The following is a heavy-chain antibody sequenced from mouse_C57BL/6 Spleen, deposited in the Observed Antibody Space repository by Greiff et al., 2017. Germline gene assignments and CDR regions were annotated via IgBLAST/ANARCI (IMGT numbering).Heavy chain of an antibody. J-gene: IGHJ4*01. CDR1: GFDIKDYY. CDR2: IDPEDGET. CDR3: ARYEYSNYVHCYDMDY. V-gene: IGHV14-2*01. Sequence: VQLKQSGAELVKPGASVKLSCTASGFDIKDYYMHWVKQRTEQGLEWIGRIDPEDGETKYAPTFQGKATITAVTSSNTAYLQLSSLTSEDTAVYYCARYEYSNYVHCYDMDYWGQGTSVTVSS. D-gene: IGHD2-5*01.